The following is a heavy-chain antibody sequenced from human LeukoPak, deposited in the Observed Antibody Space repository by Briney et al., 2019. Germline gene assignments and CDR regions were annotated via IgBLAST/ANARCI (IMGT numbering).Heavy chain of an antibody. CDR2: INSDGSRT. V-gene: IGHV3-74*01. CDR1: GFTFSSYW. Sequence: GGSLRLSCAASGFTFSSYWMDWVRQAPGKGLVWVSGINSDGSRTRYAESVKGRFTISRDKAKNTLYLQMNSLRAEDTAVYYCARVGSTDSPHAFDIWGQGTMVTVSS. CDR3: ARVGSTDSPHAFDI. J-gene: IGHJ3*02. D-gene: IGHD3-22*01.